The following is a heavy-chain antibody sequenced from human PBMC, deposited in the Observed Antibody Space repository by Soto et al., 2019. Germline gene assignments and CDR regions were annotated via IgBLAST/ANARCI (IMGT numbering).Heavy chain of an antibody. D-gene: IGHD3-22*01. CDR1: GYTFTSYG. CDR3: AREVGDSSGYYYSYFDY. J-gene: IGHJ4*02. V-gene: IGHV1-18*01. CDR2: ISAYNGNT. Sequence: ASVKVSCKASGYTFTSYGISWVRQAPGQGLEWMGWISAYNGNTNYAQKLQGRVTMTTDTSTSTAYMELRSLRSDDTAVYYCAREVGDSSGYYYSYFDYCGQGTLVTVSS.